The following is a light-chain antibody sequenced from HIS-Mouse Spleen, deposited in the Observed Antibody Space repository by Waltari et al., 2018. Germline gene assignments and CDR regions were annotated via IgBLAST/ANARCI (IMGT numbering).Light chain of an antibody. CDR1: SSDVGGYNY. J-gene: IGLJ1*01. Sequence: QSALTQPASVSGSPGQSITISCTGTSSDVGGYNYVSWYQQHPGKAPKLMLYDVSNRPSGVSNRVSGSKSGNTASLTISGLQAEDEADYYCSSYTSSSTLYVFGTGTKVTVL. V-gene: IGLV2-14*03. CDR2: DVS. CDR3: SSYTSSSTLYV.